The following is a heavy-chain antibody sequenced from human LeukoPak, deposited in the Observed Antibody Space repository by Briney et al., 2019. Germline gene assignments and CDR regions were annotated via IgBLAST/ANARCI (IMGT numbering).Heavy chain of an antibody. V-gene: IGHV1-8*01. J-gene: IGHJ6*03. CDR2: MNPNSGNT. D-gene: IGHD6-19*01. CDR1: GYTFTSYD. Sequence: ASVKVSCKASGYTFTSYDINWVRQATGQGLEWMGWMNPNSGNTGYAQKFQGRVTMTRNTSISTAYMELSSLRSEDTAVYYCARALRIAVAGGDYYYYMDVWGKGTTVTVSS. CDR3: ARALRIAVAGGDYYYYMDV.